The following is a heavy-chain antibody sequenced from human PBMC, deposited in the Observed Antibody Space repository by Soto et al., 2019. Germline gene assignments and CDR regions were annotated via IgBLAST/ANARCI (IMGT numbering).Heavy chain of an antibody. J-gene: IGHJ5*02. CDR3: ARDDYKDGGNNWFDP. CDR2: MYTKERT. CDR1: GGSITNYY. D-gene: IGHD3-16*01. V-gene: IGHV4-4*07. Sequence: QVQLQQSGPGLVKASETLSLTCTVSGGSITNYYWSWIRQPAGKGLEWIGRMYTKERTNYNLSFKSRVTMSVDTSKSRFSLKLNAVTAADTAVCYCARDDYKDGGNNWFDPWGQGTLVTVSS.